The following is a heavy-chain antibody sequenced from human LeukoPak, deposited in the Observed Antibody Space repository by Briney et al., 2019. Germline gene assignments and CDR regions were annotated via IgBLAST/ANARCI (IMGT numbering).Heavy chain of an antibody. J-gene: IGHJ6*02. Sequence: GGSLRLSCAASGFTFSSHNMNWVRQAPGKGLEWISFINFKSEDIRYADSVEGRFIISRDNARKSLYLHMNSLRAEDTAVYYCAKVPYSSGWYYYYYGMDVWGQGTTVTVSS. V-gene: IGHV3-48*01. CDR2: INFKSEDI. CDR1: GFTFSSHN. CDR3: AKVPYSSGWYYYYYGMDV. D-gene: IGHD6-19*01.